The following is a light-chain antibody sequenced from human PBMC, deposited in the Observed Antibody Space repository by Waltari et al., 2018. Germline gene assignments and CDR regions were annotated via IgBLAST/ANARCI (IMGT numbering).Light chain of an antibody. CDR2: LGS. V-gene: IGKV2-28*01. CDR3: MQVPQTPLT. Sequence: DIVMTQSPLSLPVTPGEPASISCRSSQSLLHSNGYNSLDWYLQKPGQSPQLLIYLGSNRASGVPDRFSGSGSGTDFTLKISRVEAEDVGVYYCMQVPQTPLTFGGGTRVEIK. CDR1: QSLLHSNGYNS. J-gene: IGKJ4*01.